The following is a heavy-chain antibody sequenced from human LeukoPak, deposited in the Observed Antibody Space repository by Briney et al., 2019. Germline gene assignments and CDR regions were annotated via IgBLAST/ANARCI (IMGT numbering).Heavy chain of an antibody. CDR3: ARAYSSSWYFNWFDP. CDR1: GYSISSGYY. J-gene: IGHJ5*02. V-gene: IGHV4-38-2*02. CDR2: IYHSGST. D-gene: IGHD6-13*01. Sequence: SETLSLTCTVSGYSISSGYYWGWLRQPPGRGLEWIGTIYHSGSTYYNPSLKSRVTISVDTSKNQFSLKLSSVTAADTAVYFCARAYSSSWYFNWFDPWGQGTQVTVSS.